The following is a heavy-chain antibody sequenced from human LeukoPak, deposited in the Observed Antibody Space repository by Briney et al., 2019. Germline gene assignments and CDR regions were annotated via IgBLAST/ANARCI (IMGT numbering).Heavy chain of an antibody. D-gene: IGHD2-2*02. CDR2: IYTSGST. CDR3: ARAISCPKSSTSCYIEGVDY. J-gene: IGHJ4*02. CDR1: GGSISSYY. V-gene: IGHV4-4*07. Sequence: SETLSLTCTVSGGSISSYYWSWIRQPAGKGLEWIGRIYTSGSTNYNPSLKSRVTMSVDTSKNQFSPKLSSVTAADTAVYYCARAISCPKSSTSCYIEGVDYWGQGTLVTVSS.